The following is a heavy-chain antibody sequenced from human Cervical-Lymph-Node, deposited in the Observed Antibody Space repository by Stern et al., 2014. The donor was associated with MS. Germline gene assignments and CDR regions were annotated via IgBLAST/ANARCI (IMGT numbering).Heavy chain of an antibody. D-gene: IGHD4-17*01. Sequence: QLVQSGAEVKKPGASVKVSCKASGYTFTTYFIHWVRQAPGQGLEWMGIINPSGGPTNSAQNFQGRVTMTRATSTSTVYMELSSLRSEDTAVYSCARGTYGDYDSATWYFDLWGRGTLVTVSS. CDR3: ARGTYGDYDSATWYFDL. J-gene: IGHJ2*01. CDR2: INPSGGPT. CDR1: GYTFTTYF. V-gene: IGHV1-46*01.